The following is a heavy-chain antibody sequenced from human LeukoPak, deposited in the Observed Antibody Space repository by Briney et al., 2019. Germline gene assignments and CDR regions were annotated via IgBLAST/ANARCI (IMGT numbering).Heavy chain of an antibody. V-gene: IGHV3-9*01. Sequence: GGSLSISCAASRFTFDDYAMHWVRQAPGKGLESVSGISWNSGSIGYADSVKGRFTIARANAKNSLYLQMNSLRAEDTALYYCAKDSIAAAASYNWFDPWGQGTLVTVSS. CDR1: RFTFDDYA. CDR3: AKDSIAAAASYNWFDP. J-gene: IGHJ5*02. D-gene: IGHD6-13*01. CDR2: ISWNSGSI.